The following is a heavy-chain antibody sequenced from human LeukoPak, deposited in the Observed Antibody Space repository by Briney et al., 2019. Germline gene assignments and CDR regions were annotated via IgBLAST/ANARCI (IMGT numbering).Heavy chain of an antibody. CDR3: ARDRGGIAAAATLAAFDI. CDR2: ISSSSSYI. D-gene: IGHD6-13*01. V-gene: IGHV3-21*01. Sequence: KTGGSLRLSCAASGFTFSSYSMNWVRQAPGKGLEWVSSISSSSSYIYYADSVKGRFTISRDNAKNSLYLQMNSLRAEDTAVYYCARDRGGIAAAATLAAFDIWGQGTMVTVSS. CDR1: GFTFSSYS. J-gene: IGHJ3*02.